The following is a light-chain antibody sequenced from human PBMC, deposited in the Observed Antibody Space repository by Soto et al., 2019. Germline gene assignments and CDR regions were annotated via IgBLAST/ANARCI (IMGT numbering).Light chain of an antibody. V-gene: IGLV3-21*02. CDR3: QVWDISSDQYL. J-gene: IGLJ1*01. CDR2: DDS. CDR1: NIASKS. Sequence: SYELTQPPSVSVAPGQTARITCGGNNIASKSVHWYQQRPGQAPVLVLDDDSNRPSGIPERFSGSNSGSTATLTISSVEAGDEADYFCQVWDISSDQYLFGTGTKVTVL.